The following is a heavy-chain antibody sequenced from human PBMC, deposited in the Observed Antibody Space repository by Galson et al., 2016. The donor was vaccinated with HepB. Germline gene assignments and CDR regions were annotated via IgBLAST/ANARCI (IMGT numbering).Heavy chain of an antibody. Sequence: SETLSLTCTVSGGSIGFYCWGWIRQSPGKGLEWIGYACHDGGTGYNPSFKSRVTMSLDKSNKQLSLKLTSVTAADTAVYYCAGEDIVVVPSYGMDVWGQGTTVTVSS. D-gene: IGHD2-2*01. V-gene: IGHV4-59*01. J-gene: IGHJ6*02. CDR3: AGEDIVVVPSYGMDV. CDR2: ACHDGGT. CDR1: GGSIGFYC.